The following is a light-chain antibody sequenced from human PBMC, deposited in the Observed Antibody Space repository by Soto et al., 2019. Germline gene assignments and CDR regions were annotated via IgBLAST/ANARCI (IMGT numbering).Light chain of an antibody. V-gene: IGKV3-20*01. CDR1: QSVSRNS. CDR3: QQYGTSPPT. J-gene: IGKJ3*01. CDR2: GAS. Sequence: EIVLTQSPGTLSLSPGERATLSCRASQSVSRNSLAGYQQQPGQAPRLLIYGASSRATDIPDRFSGSGSGTDFTLIVSRLEPEDFAVYFCQQYGTSPPTFGPGTKVDIK.